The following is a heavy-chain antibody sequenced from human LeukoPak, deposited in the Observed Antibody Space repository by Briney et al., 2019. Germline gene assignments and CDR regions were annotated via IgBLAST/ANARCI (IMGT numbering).Heavy chain of an antibody. D-gene: IGHD6-6*01. CDR3: AKVESSSSFDY. Sequence: ASVKVSCKASGYTFISYAIYWVRQAPGQGLEWMGWINTGNGNTKYSQTFQGRVTITRDTSASTAYMELSSLRFDDTAVYYCAKVESSSSFDYWGQGTLVTVSS. J-gene: IGHJ4*02. CDR1: GYTFISYA. CDR2: INTGNGNT. V-gene: IGHV1-3*04.